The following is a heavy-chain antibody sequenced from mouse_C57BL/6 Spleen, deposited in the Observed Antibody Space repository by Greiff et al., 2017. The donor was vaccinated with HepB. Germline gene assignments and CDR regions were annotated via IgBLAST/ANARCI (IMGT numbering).Heavy chain of an antibody. CDR2: IDPEDGET. D-gene: IGHD2-5*01. CDR1: GFNIKDYY. CDR3: ARCYYSNSCYFDY. Sequence: DVQLQESGAELVKPGASVKLSCTASGFNIKDYYMHWVKQRTEQGLEWIGRIDPEDGETKYAPTFQGKATITADTSSNTAYLQLSSLTSEDTAVYYCARCYYSNSCYFDYWGQGTTLTVSS. V-gene: IGHV14-2*01. J-gene: IGHJ2*01.